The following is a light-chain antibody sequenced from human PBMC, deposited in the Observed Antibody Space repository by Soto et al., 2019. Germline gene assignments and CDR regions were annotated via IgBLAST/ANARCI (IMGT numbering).Light chain of an antibody. CDR2: DVS. CDR3: SSYTSSSTL. V-gene: IGLV2-14*01. CDR1: SSDVGGYNY. J-gene: IGLJ1*01. Sequence: QSALTQPASVSGSRGQSITISCTGTSSDVGGYNYVSWYQQHPGKAPKLMIYDVSNRPSGVSNRFSGSKSGNTASLTISGLQAEDEADYYCSSYTSSSTLFGTGTQLTVL.